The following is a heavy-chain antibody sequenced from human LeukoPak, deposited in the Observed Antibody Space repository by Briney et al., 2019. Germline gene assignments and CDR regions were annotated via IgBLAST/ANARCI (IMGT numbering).Heavy chain of an antibody. Sequence: PSETLSLTCTVSGGSISSSSYYWGWIRQPPGKGLEWIGSIYYSGSTYYNPSLKSRVTISVDTSKNQFSLRLSSVTAADTAVYYCARHGYDFWSGPTGWFDPWGQGTLVTVSS. CDR1: GGSISSSSYY. J-gene: IGHJ5*02. D-gene: IGHD3-3*01. CDR2: IYYSGST. CDR3: ARHGYDFWSGPTGWFDP. V-gene: IGHV4-39*01.